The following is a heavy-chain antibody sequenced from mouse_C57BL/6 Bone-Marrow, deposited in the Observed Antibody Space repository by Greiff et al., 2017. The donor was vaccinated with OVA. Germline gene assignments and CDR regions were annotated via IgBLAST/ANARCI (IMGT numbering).Heavy chain of an antibody. Sequence: VKLQESGAELVRPGASVKLSCKASGYTFTDYYINWVKQRPGQGLEWIARIYPGSGNTYYNEKFKGKATLTAEKSSSTAYMQLSSLTSEDSAVYFCARTGVAHFDYGGQGTTLTVSS. CDR1: GYTFTDYY. D-gene: IGHD1-1*01. J-gene: IGHJ2*01. V-gene: IGHV1-76*01. CDR3: ARTGVAHFDY. CDR2: IYPGSGNT.